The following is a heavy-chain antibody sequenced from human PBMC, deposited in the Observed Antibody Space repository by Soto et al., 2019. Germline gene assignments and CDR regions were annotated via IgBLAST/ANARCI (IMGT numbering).Heavy chain of an antibody. V-gene: IGHV3-7*05. Sequence: GGSLRLSCAASGFTFSSYWMSWVHQAPGKGLEWVANIKQDGSEKYYVDSVKGRFTISRDNAKNSLYLQMNSLRAEDTAVYYCYGSGSYYKRGFDYWGQGTLVTVSS. CDR3: YGSGSYYKRGFDY. CDR2: IKQDGSEK. J-gene: IGHJ4*02. CDR1: GFTFSSYW. D-gene: IGHD3-10*01.